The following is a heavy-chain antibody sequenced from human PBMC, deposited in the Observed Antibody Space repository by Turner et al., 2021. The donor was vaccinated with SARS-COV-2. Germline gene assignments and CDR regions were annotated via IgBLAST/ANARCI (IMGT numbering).Heavy chain of an antibody. CDR3: ARSSAGAIDY. D-gene: IGHD1-26*01. CDR1: GFTFSSYA. Sequence: EVQLVEAGGGLVQPGGSRRLSCAASGFTFSSYAMHWVRQAPGKGLVWVARINGDGTSTSYADSEKGRFTISRDKAKNTLYVQMSSLRAEDTAVYYCARSSAGAIDYWGQGTLVTVTS. V-gene: IGHV3-74*02. CDR2: INGDGTST. J-gene: IGHJ4*02.